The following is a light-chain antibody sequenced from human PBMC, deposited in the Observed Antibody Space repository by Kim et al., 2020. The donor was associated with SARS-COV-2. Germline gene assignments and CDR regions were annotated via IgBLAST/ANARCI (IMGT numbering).Light chain of an antibody. CDR3: QVWDSSSDHWV. J-gene: IGLJ3*02. CDR2: YDS. V-gene: IGLV3-21*04. CDR1: NIGSKS. Sequence: APGKPARITWGGTNIGSKSVHWYQRKPGQAPVLVIYYDSDRPSGLPERFSGSNSGNTATLTISRVEAGDEADYYCQVWDSSSDHWVFGGGTKLTVL.